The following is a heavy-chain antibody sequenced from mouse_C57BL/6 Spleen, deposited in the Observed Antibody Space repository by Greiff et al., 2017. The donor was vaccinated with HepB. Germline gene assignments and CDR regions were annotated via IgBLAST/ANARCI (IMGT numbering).Heavy chain of an antibody. CDR3: ARGGAYYSNYVVLLAY. Sequence: QVQLQQPGAELVKPGASVKLSCKASGYTFTSYWMHWVKQRPGQGLEWIGMIHPNSGSTNYNEKFKSKATLTVDKSSSTAYMQLSSLTSEDSAVSYCARGGAYYSNYVVLLAYWGQGTLVTVSA. V-gene: IGHV1-64*01. D-gene: IGHD2-5*01. CDR1: GYTFTSYW. J-gene: IGHJ3*01. CDR2: IHPNSGST.